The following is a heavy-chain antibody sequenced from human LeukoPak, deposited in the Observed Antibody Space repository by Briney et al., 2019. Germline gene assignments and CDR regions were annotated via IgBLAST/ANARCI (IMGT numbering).Heavy chain of an antibody. CDR2: IYPGDSDN. CDR3: ARHEAGATGFDAFDI. Sequence: GESLKISCKSSGYSFTSYYIGWERQMPGKGLEWMGIIYPGDSDNTYSPSFQGQVTFSADKSISTAYLQWSSLKASDTAMYYCARHEAGATGFDAFDIWGQGTMVTVSS. J-gene: IGHJ3*02. V-gene: IGHV5-51*01. D-gene: IGHD1-26*01. CDR1: GYSFTSYY.